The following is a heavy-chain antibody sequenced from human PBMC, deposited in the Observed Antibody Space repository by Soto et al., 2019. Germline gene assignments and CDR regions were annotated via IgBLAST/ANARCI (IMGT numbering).Heavy chain of an antibody. D-gene: IGHD4-17*01. CDR2: ISGSGGST. V-gene: IGHV3-23*01. J-gene: IGHJ6*02. Sequence: EVQLLESGGGLVQPGGSLRLSCAASGFTFSSYAMSWVRQAPGKGLEWVSAISGSGGSTYYADSVKGRFTISRDNSKNTLYLQMNRLRAEDTAVYYCAKATTVTTPYYYYGMDVWGQGTTVTVSS. CDR1: GFTFSSYA. CDR3: AKATTVTTPYYYYGMDV.